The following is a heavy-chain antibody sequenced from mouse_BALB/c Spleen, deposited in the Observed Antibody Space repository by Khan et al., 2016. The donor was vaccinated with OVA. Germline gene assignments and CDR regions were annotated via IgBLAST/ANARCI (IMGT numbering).Heavy chain of an antibody. V-gene: IGHV5-6-5*01. CDR1: GFTFSNYA. CDR2: ISSGGRT. CDR3: ARDYWFVY. J-gene: IGHJ3*01. Sequence: EVKLEESGGGLVKPGGSLKVSCAASGFTFSNYAMSWVRQTSEKRLEWVASISSGGRTYYPDSVKGRFTISRDNARNILYLQMSSLRSEDTAMYYCARDYWFVYWGQGTLVTVSA.